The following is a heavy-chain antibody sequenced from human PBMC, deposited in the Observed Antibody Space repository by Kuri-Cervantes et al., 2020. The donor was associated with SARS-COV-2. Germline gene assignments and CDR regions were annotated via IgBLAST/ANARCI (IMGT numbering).Heavy chain of an antibody. CDR2: IIPMFGSA. D-gene: IGHD6-25*01. CDR3: ARKIGGTGWYWYFDI. J-gene: IGHJ2*01. V-gene: IGHV1-69*06. CDR1: GGTFSSDA. Sequence: SVKVSCKASGGTFSSDAISWVRQAPGQGLEWMGRIIPMFGSASCAQKFQGRVTITADKSTCTAYMELSSLRSEDTAVYYCARKIGGTGWYWYFDIWGRGTMVTVSS.